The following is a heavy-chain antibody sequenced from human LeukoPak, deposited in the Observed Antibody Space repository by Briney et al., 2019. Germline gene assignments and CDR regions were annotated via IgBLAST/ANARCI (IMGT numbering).Heavy chain of an antibody. V-gene: IGHV4-59*01. CDR2: IYSSGSI. CDR3: AGLLYSSSIATGYYYIDV. Sequence: SESLSLTCTVSGGSINSYYWIWIRQPPGKGLEWVGYIYSSGSINYNPSLKRRVTVSVDTSKNQFSLKLSSVTAADTAVYYCAGLLYSSSIATGYYYIDVWGKGTTVTVCS. CDR1: GGSINSYY. J-gene: IGHJ6*03. D-gene: IGHD6-6*01.